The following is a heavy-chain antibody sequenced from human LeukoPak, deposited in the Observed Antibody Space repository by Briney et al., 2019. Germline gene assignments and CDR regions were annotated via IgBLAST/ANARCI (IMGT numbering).Heavy chain of an antibody. V-gene: IGHV3-21*01. Sequence: PGRSLRLSCAASGFTFSSYSMNSGRQAPGKGLGWVSSISSSSSYIYYADSVKGRFTISRDNAKNSLYLQMNSLRAEHTAVYYCARMLRSDEGADFWGQGTLVSV. D-gene: IGHD2-8*01. J-gene: IGHJ4*02. CDR3: ARMLRSDEGADF. CDR1: GFTFSSYS. CDR2: ISSSSSYI.